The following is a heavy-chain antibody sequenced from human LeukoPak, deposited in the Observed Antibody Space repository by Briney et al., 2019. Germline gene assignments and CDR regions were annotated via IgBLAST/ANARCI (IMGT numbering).Heavy chain of an antibody. V-gene: IGHV4-34*01. CDR2: INHSGST. J-gene: IGHJ4*02. CDR1: GGSFSGYY. CDR3: ARGYGSEDGYMYYFDY. Sequence: ASETLSLTCAVYGGSFSGYYWSWIRQPPGKGLEWIGEINHSGSTNYNPSLKSRVTISVDTSKNQFSLKLSSVTAADTAVYYCARGYGSEDGYMYYFDYWGQGTLVTVSS. D-gene: IGHD5-24*01.